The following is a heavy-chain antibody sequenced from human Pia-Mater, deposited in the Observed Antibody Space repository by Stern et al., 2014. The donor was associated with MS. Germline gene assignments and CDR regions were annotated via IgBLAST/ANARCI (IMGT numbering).Heavy chain of an antibody. V-gene: IGHV5-51*01. CDR2: IYPGDSET. J-gene: IGHJ4*02. Sequence: EVQLVESGAELIRPGESLKISCKGSGFKFSIYWIAWGRQMPGKGLEWMGIIYPGDSETRYSQSFQGQVPMSADKSTSTAYLQWSTLNASDTAMYFCARQTTAWASDVWGQGTLVTVSS. D-gene: IGHD1-14*01. CDR1: GFKFSIYW. CDR3: ARQTTAWASDV.